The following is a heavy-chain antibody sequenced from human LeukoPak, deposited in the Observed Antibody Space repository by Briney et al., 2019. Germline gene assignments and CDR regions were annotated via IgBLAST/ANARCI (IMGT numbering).Heavy chain of an antibody. CDR3: ARHVAAASQGEYFDY. V-gene: IGHV3-20*04. J-gene: IGHJ4*02. Sequence: SGGSLRLSCAASGFTFDDYGMSWVRQAPGKGLEWVSGINWNGGSTGYADSVKGRFTISRGNAKNSLYLQMNSLRAEDTALYYCARHVAAASQGEYFDYWGQGTLVTVSS. D-gene: IGHD6-13*01. CDR2: INWNGGST. CDR1: GFTFDDYG.